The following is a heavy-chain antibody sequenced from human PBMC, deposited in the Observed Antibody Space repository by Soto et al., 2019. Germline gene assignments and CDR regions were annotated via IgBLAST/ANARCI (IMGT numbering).Heavy chain of an antibody. CDR2: ISWNSGSI. Sequence: EVQLVESGGGLVQPGRSLRLSCAASGFTFDDYAMHWVRQAPGKGLEWVSGISWNSGSIGYADSVKGRFTISRDNAKNSLYLQMNSLRAEDTALYYCAKDIRHRGYSYASDYWGQGTLVTVSS. V-gene: IGHV3-9*01. CDR1: GFTFDDYA. J-gene: IGHJ4*02. CDR3: AKDIRHRGYSYASDY. D-gene: IGHD5-18*01.